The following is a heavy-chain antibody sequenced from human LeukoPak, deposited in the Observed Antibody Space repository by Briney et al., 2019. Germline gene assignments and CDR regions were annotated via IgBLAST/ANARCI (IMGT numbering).Heavy chain of an antibody. CDR2: IYSGGRI. CDR3: ASGFSYGKVDY. J-gene: IGHJ4*02. Sequence: GGSLSLSCAASGFTVSSNYMSWVRQAPGKGPEWVSLIYSGGRIFYADSVKGRFIISTDNSKNTLYLQMNSLRAEDTAVYYCASGFSYGKVDYWGPGTLVTVSS. D-gene: IGHD5-18*01. V-gene: IGHV3-66*01. CDR1: GFTVSSNY.